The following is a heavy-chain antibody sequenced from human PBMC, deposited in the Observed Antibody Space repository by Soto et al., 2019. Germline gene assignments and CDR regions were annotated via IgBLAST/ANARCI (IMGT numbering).Heavy chain of an antibody. CDR2: IYYSGST. V-gene: IGHV4-59*12. Sequence: SETLSLTCTVSGGSISSYYWSWIRQPPGKGLEWIGYIYYSGSTNYNPSLKSRVTISVDTSKNQFSLKLSSVTAADTAVYYCARSSNTVTILDYWGQGTLVTVSS. J-gene: IGHJ4*02. CDR1: GGSISSYY. CDR3: ARSSNTVTILDY. D-gene: IGHD4-17*01.